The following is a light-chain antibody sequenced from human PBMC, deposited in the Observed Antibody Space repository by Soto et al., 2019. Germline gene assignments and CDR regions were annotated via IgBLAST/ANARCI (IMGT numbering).Light chain of an antibody. J-gene: IGKJ1*01. Sequence: DIVLTQSPGTLSLSPGERATLSCRASLSVSSTYLAWYQQKPGQAPRLLIFAASNRATGIPDRFSGSGSGTDLTLTISSLEPEDFALYYCQHYGSSPPWTFGQGTKVEVK. CDR1: LSVSSTY. CDR2: AAS. CDR3: QHYGSSPPWT. V-gene: IGKV3-20*01.